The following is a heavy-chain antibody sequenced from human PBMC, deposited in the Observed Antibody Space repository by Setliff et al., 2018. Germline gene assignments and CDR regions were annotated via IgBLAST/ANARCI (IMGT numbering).Heavy chain of an antibody. Sequence: SVKVSCKASGGTFSSYGISWVRQAPGQGLEWMGGTIPMFGSTKYAQKFQERVTIIKDEYTSTAYMEVSSLRTEDTAVYYCAREGVDTRSSTDYRYYMDVWGKGTTVTVSS. D-gene: IGHD5-18*01. CDR2: TIPMFGST. CDR1: GGTFSSYG. V-gene: IGHV1-69*05. CDR3: AREGVDTRSSTDYRYYMDV. J-gene: IGHJ6*03.